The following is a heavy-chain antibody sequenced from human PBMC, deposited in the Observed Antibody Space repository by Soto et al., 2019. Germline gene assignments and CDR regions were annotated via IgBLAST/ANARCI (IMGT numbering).Heavy chain of an antibody. CDR3: ARVYSGDYGAWFDP. CDR2: MNPNSGNT. J-gene: IGHJ5*02. CDR1: GYTFTSYD. V-gene: IGHV1-8*01. Sequence: QVQLVQSGAEVKKPGASVKVSCKASGYTFTSYDINWVRQATGQGLEWMGWMNPNSGNTGYAQKFQGRVTMTRNTFXSTAYMELSSLRSEDTAVYYCARVYSGDYGAWFDPWGQGTLVTVSS. D-gene: IGHD4-17*01.